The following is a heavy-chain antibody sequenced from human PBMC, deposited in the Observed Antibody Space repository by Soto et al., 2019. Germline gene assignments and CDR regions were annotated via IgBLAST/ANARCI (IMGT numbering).Heavy chain of an antibody. D-gene: IGHD3-22*01. CDR1: GFTFSSYG. J-gene: IGHJ3*02. CDR2: ISYDGSNK. Sequence: GGSLRLSCAASGFTFSSYGMHWVRQAPGKGLEWAAVISYDGSNKYYADSVKGRFTISRDNSKNTLYLQMNSLRAEDTAVYYCAKPSSSYDSTHAFDIWGQGTMVTVSS. CDR3: AKPSSSYDSTHAFDI. V-gene: IGHV3-30*18.